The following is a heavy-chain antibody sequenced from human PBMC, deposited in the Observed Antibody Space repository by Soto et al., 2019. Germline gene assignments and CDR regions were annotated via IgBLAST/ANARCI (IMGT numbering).Heavy chain of an antibody. CDR1: GFGFTFSTSA. CDR3: PKDSHWAIIPPTHAY. V-gene: IGHV3-23*01. J-gene: IGHJ4*01. Sequence: GGSLRLSCAASGFGFTFSTSAMSWVRQAPGKGLEWVSTFRESGGTTHYANSVKGRFTISRDTSKNMLYLQMNSLRAEDTAIYSCPKDSHWAIIPPTHAYWGHGTLVPVPP. CDR2: FRESGGTT. D-gene: IGHD7-27*01.